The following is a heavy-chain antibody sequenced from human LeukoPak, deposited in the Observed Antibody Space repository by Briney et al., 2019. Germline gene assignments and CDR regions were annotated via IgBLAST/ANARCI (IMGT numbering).Heavy chain of an antibody. CDR1: GGSISSYY. J-gene: IGHJ6*03. CDR2: IYYSGST. Sequence: PSETLSLTCTVSGGSISSYYWSWIRQPPGKGLEWTGYIYYSGSTNYNPSLKSRVTILVDTSKNQFSLKLSSVTAADTAVYYCARGAVGDYYYYYMDVWGKGTTVTVSS. D-gene: IGHD3-16*01. V-gene: IGHV4-59*01. CDR3: ARGAVGDYYYYYMDV.